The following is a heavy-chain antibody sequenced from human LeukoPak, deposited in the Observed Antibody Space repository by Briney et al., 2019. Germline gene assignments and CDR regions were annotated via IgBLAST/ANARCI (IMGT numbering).Heavy chain of an antibody. CDR2: INPSGGST. J-gene: IGHJ6*02. CDR1: GYNFISYY. V-gene: IGHV1-46*01. CDR3: AGEDVVLVDAVRYYYYGMDV. D-gene: IGHD2-8*01. Sequence: ASVKVSCKASGYNFISYYMHCVREAPGQGLEWRGIINPSGGSTSYAQKFQDRVTMTRHTSTSTVYMELSRLKSEDTAVYYCAGEDVVLVDAVRYYYYGMDVWGQGTTVTVSS.